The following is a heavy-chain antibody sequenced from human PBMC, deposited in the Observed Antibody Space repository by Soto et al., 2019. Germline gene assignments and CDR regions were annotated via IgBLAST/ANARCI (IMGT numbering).Heavy chain of an antibody. CDR2: IYHSGST. CDR3: ARGDCGGDCSNAFDI. J-gene: IGHJ3*02. Sequence: PSETLSLTCAVSGGSISSGGYSWSWIRQPPGKGLEWIGYIYHSGSTYYNPSLKSRVTISVDRSKNQFSLKLSPVTAADTAVYYCARGDCGGDCSNAFDIWGQGTMVTVSS. V-gene: IGHV4-30-2*01. CDR1: GGSISSGGYS. D-gene: IGHD2-21*02.